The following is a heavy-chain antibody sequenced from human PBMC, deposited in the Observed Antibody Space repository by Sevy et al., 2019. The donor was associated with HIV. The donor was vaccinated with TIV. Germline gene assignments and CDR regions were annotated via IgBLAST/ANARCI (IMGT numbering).Heavy chain of an antibody. CDR1: GFTFSDYY. Sequence: GESLKISCAASGFTFSDYYMSWIRQAPGKGLEWVSYISSSGSTIYYADSVKGRFTISRDNAKNSLYLQMNSLRAEDTAVYYCARDLADIVVVVAATRDDAFDIWGQGTMVTVSS. CDR2: ISSSGSTI. V-gene: IGHV3-11*01. J-gene: IGHJ3*02. CDR3: ARDLADIVVVVAATRDDAFDI. D-gene: IGHD2-15*01.